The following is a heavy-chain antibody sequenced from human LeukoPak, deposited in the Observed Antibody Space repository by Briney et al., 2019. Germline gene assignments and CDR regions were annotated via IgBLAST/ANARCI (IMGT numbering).Heavy chain of an antibody. CDR1: GFTFSSYG. CDR3: AKDHLPGIAALGY. J-gene: IGHJ4*02. V-gene: IGHV3-30*18. Sequence: PGGSLRLSCAASGFTFSSYGMHWVRQAPGKGLGWVAVISYDGSNKYYADSVKGRFTISRDNSKNTLYLQMNSLRAEDTAVYYCAKDHLPGIAALGYWGQGTLVTVSS. D-gene: IGHD6-13*01. CDR2: ISYDGSNK.